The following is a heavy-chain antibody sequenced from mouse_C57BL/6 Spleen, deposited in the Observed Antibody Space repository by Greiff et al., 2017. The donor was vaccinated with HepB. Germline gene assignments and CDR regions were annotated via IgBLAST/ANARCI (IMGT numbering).Heavy chain of an antibody. CDR1: GFNIKNTY. CDR3: ARGYGSSYGAMDY. CDR2: IDPANGNT. J-gene: IGHJ4*01. Sequence: EVKVVESVAELVRPGASVKLSCTASGFNIKNTYMHWVKQRPEQGLEWIGRIDPANGNTKYAPKFQGKATITADTSSNTAYLQRSSLTSEDTDIYYSARGYGSSYGAMDYWGQGTSVTVSS. V-gene: IGHV14-3*01. D-gene: IGHD1-1*01.